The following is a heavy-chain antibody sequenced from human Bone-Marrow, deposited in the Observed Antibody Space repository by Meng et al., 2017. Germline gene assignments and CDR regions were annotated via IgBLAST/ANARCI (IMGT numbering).Heavy chain of an antibody. CDR1: DYTFTGYG. CDR3: ARGTPGRSYSDY. J-gene: IGHJ4*02. CDR2: LGAHDGDT. D-gene: IGHD3-10*01. Sequence: QFQPVPSGPEAKKPGAARKVSCKASDYTFTGYGVSWVRQAPGQGLEWMAWLGAHDGDTSHAPKFQGRVTVSADRPTATAYMELRSLRSDDTAVYYCARGTPGRSYSDYWGQGTLVTVSS. V-gene: IGHV1-18*01.